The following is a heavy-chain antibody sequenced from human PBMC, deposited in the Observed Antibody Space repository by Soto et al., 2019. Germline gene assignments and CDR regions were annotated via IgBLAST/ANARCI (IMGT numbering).Heavy chain of an antibody. Sequence: GGSLRLSCAASGFTFSSYAMHWVRQAPGKGLEWVAVISYDGSNKYCADSVKGRFTISRDNSKNTLYLQMNSLRAEDTAVYYCARVLGGLWFGDIQPFDYWGQGTLVTVSS. CDR2: ISYDGSNK. CDR3: ARVLGGLWFGDIQPFDY. CDR1: GFTFSSYA. V-gene: IGHV3-30*04. D-gene: IGHD3-10*01. J-gene: IGHJ4*02.